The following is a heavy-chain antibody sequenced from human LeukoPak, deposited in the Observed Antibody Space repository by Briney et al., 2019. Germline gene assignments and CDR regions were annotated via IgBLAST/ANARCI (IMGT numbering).Heavy chain of an antibody. J-gene: IGHJ6*03. D-gene: IGHD2-2*01. V-gene: IGHV4-59*01. CDR1: GGSITGYY. CDR2: MYNSASF. Sequence: SETLSLTCSVSGGSITGYYWNWIRQPPGKGLEWIGYMYNSASFNYNPSLKSRVTMSIDTSKNQISLELTSVTEADTAVYYCAKNTSTYYYHYMDVWGKGRRVSVFS. CDR3: AKNTSTYYYHYMDV.